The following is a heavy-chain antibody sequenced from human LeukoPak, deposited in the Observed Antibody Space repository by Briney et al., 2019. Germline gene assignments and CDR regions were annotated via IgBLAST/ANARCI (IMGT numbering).Heavy chain of an antibody. D-gene: IGHD2-15*01. J-gene: IGHJ6*02. CDR1: GYTFTSYD. CDR3: AKDPALMGYCKTITCPVTYGMDV. V-gene: IGHV1-8*01. Sequence: ASVKVSCKASGYTFTSYDINWVRQATGQGLEWMGWMNPNSGNTGYAQKFQGRVTMTRNTSISTAYMELGSLRSEDTAVYYCAKDPALMGYCKTITCPVTYGMDVWGQGTTVTVSS. CDR2: MNPNSGNT.